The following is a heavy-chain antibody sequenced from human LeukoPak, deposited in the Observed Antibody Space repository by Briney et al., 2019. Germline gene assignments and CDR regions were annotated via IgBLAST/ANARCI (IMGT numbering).Heavy chain of an antibody. J-gene: IGHJ4*02. V-gene: IGHV3-64*01. CDR3: AKDRGYPDY. D-gene: IGHD6-13*01. CDR1: GFTFSSYA. CDR2: ISGNGGNT. Sequence: GGSLRLSCAASGFTFSSYAMHWVRQAPGKGLEYVSAISGNGGNTFYANSVKGRFTISRDNSKNTLYLQMGSLKPEDMAVYYCAKDRGYPDYWGQGTLVTVSS.